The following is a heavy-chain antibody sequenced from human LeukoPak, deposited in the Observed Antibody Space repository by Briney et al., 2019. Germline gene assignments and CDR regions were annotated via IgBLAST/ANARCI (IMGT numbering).Heavy chain of an antibody. V-gene: IGHV3-7*01. CDR3: ARGSEYTSSTNYYFDY. Sequence: GGSLRLSCAASGFTFTSYWMTWVRQAPGKGLEWVANIKQDGSEKHYVDSVKGRFTISRDNAKKSLFLHMNSLRVEDTAVYYCARGSEYTSSTNYYFDYWGQGTLVTVSS. D-gene: IGHD6-6*01. CDR2: IKQDGSEK. J-gene: IGHJ4*02. CDR1: GFTFTSYW.